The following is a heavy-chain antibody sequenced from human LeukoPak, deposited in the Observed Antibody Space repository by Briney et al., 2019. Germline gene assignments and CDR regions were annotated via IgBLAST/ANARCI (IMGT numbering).Heavy chain of an antibody. D-gene: IGHD5-18*01. J-gene: IGHJ4*02. Sequence: SETLSLTCAVYGGSFSGYYWSWLRQPPGKGLEGIGEINHSGSTNYNPSLKSRVTISVDTSKNQFSLKLSSVTAADTAVYYCASRGYSYGPFDYWGQGTLVTVSS. CDR1: GGSFSGYY. CDR2: INHSGST. CDR3: ASRGYSYGPFDY. V-gene: IGHV4-34*01.